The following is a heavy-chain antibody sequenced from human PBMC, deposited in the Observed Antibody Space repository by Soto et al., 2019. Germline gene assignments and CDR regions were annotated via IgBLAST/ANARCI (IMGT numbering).Heavy chain of an antibody. CDR2: IHYSGST. D-gene: IGHD6-19*01. J-gene: IGHJ4*02. CDR3: VRAIPIYGSGWFLFDY. V-gene: IGHV4-39*01. CDR1: DDAIDGDNYY. Sequence: SETLSHTFIVSDDAIDGDNYYCGWIRQPPGRGLEWIGSIHYSGSTYYNPSLKSRVTISVDTSKNQFSLNLRSVTAADTAVFYCVRAIPIYGSGWFLFDYWGQVSRVTVSS.